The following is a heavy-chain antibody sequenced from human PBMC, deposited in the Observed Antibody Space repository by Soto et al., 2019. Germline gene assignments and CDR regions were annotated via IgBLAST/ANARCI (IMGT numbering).Heavy chain of an antibody. Sequence: SETLSLTCSIYSGSFSGYYWSWIRQPPGKGLEWIGEISQSGNTNYSPSLKSRVSISIDTSKKQFSLNLSSVSAADTAVYYCARAPKVSGSSQTRPDFWGQGTLVTVSS. CDR3: ARAPKVSGSSQTRPDF. D-gene: IGHD6-6*01. J-gene: IGHJ4*02. CDR2: ISQSGNT. V-gene: IGHV4-34*01. CDR1: SGSFSGYY.